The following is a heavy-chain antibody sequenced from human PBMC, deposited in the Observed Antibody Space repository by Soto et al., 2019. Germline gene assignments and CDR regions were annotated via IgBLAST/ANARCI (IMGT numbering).Heavy chain of an antibody. J-gene: IGHJ4*02. D-gene: IGHD6-13*01. CDR2: LSDSGGSI. Sequence: GGSPRISCSAPGFTFCRHAITWGRPAPVKGLEWVSGLSDSGGSIYYADSVKGRFTISRDNSMNTLYLQMNTLRAEDTAIYYCAKVSSSWYAGFFDLWGQGTLVTVSS. CDR3: AKVSSSWYAGFFDL. V-gene: IGHV3-23*01. CDR1: GFTFCRHA.